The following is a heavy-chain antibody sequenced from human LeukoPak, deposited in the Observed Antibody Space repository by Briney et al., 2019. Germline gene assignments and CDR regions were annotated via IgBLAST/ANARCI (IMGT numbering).Heavy chain of an antibody. J-gene: IGHJ4*02. D-gene: IGHD6-19*01. CDR3: ARRDSSGVVPRWDY. Sequence: SETLSLTCTVSGGSITSSSYYWGWIRQPPGKGLEWIGSIYYSGSTYYNPSLKSRVTISVDTSRNQFSLKLSSVTAADTAVYYCARRDSSGVVPRWDYWGQGTLVTVSS. V-gene: IGHV4-39*01. CDR2: IYYSGST. CDR1: GGSITSSSYY.